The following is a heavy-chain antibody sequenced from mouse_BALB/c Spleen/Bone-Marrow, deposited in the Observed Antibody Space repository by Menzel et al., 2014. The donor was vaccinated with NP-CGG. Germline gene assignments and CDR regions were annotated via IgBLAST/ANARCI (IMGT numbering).Heavy chain of an antibody. V-gene: IGHV6-6*02. CDR1: GFTFSNYW. J-gene: IGHJ3*01. CDR2: IRLKSLNYAT. CDR3: TTGFAY. Sequence: EVQRVESGGGLVQPGGSMKLSCVASGFTFSNYWMNWVRQSPEKGLEWVAEIRLKSLNYATRYAESVKGRFTISRDDSKSSVYLQMNNLRAEDTGIYYCTTGFAYWGQGTLVTVSA.